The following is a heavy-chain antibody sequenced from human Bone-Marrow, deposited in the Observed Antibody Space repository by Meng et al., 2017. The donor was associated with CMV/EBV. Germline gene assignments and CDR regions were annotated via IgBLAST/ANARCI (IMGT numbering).Heavy chain of an antibody. Sequence: GESLKISCAASGFTFSGYYMSWIRQTPGKGLEWISYIGGRSSTIFYADSVKGRFTISRDNAKNSLYLQMNSLRAEDTAVYYCARDTISMLIGAYFDLWGLGTLVTVSS. J-gene: IGHJ2*01. V-gene: IGHV3-11*01. D-gene: IGHD2/OR15-2a*01. CDR1: GFTFSGYY. CDR2: IGGRSSTI. CDR3: ARDTISMLIGAYFDL.